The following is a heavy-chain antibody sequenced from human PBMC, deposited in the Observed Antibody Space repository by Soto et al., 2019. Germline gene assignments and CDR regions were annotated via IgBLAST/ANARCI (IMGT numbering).Heavy chain of an antibody. J-gene: IGHJ2*01. CDR3: ARRGWDYGNWYFDL. CDR2: IYYSGST. V-gene: IGHV4-39*01. CDR1: GGSISSSSYY. Sequence: QLQLQESGPGLVKPSETLSLTCTVSGGSISSSSYYWGWIRQPPGKGLEWIGSIYYSGSTYYNPSLKSRVTISVDTSKNQYSLKLSSVTAADTAVYYCARRGWDYGNWYFDLWGRGTLVTVSS. D-gene: IGHD4-17*01.